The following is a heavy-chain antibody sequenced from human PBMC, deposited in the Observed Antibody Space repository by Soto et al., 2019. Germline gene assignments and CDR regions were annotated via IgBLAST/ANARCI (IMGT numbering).Heavy chain of an antibody. J-gene: IGHJ4*02. Sequence: ASVKVSCNASVDTFTGYFIHWVRQAPGQGLEWMGCIKPNSGDTNYAQNFQGRVTMTRDTCITTTYMGLSVLRSDDTAVYYSERIKIYYQSSGPFDYWGQGTLVPVSS. CDR2: IKPNSGDT. V-gene: IGHV1-2*02. CDR1: VDTFTGYF. D-gene: IGHD6-19*01. CDR3: ERIKIYYQSSGPFDY.